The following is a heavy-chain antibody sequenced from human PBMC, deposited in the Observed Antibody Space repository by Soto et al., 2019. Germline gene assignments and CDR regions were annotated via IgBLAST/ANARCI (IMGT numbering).Heavy chain of an antibody. CDR1: GGSIISCY. Sequence: SETLSLTCTVAGGSIISCYWSWILQPPWKGLEWIGYIYYSGSTNYNPSLKSRVTISVDTSKNQFSLKLSSVTAADTAVYYCARRMKQQLEGAYYYCMDVWGKGTTVTVSS. CDR3: ARRMKQQLEGAYYYCMDV. D-gene: IGHD6-13*01. J-gene: IGHJ6*03. V-gene: IGHV4-59*08. CDR2: IYYSGST.